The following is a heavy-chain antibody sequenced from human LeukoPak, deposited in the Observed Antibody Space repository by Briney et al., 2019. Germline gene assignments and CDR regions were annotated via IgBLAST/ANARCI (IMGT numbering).Heavy chain of an antibody. D-gene: IGHD3-22*01. J-gene: IGHJ3*02. Sequence: PGGSLRLSCAASGFTFSNAWMSWVRHAPGKGLVWVSRINSDGSSTSYADSVKGRFTISRDNAKNTLYLQMNSLRAEDTAVYYCALSYYDSSGYFGDDAFDIWGQGTMVTVSS. CDR1: GFTFSNAW. CDR3: ALSYYDSSGYFGDDAFDI. V-gene: IGHV3-74*01. CDR2: INSDGSST.